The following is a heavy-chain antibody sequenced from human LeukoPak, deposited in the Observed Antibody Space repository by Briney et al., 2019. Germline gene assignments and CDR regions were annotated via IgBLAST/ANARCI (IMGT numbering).Heavy chain of an antibody. CDR1: GGSISSYY. CDR3: ARGRQTAMVRKLNWFDP. CDR2: INHRGST. Sequence: SETLSLTCTVSGGSISSYYWSWIRQPPGKGLEWIGEINHRGSTNYNPSLKSRVTISVDTSKNQFSLKLSSVTAADTAVYYCARGRQTAMVRKLNWFDPWGQGTLVTVSS. D-gene: IGHD5-18*01. J-gene: IGHJ5*02. V-gene: IGHV4-34*01.